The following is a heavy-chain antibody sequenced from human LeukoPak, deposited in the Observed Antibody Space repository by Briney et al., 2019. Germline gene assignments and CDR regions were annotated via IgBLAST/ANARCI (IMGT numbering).Heavy chain of an antibody. CDR3: AHTLKAAAGTGAHYYGMDV. CDR1: GFSLSTSGVG. J-gene: IGHJ6*02. D-gene: IGHD6-13*01. CDR2: IYWDDDK. Sequence: SGPTLVNPTQTLTLTCTFSGFSLSTSGVGVGWIRQPPGKALEWLALIYWDDDKRYSPSLKSRLTITKDTSKNQVVLTMTNMDPVDTATYYCAHTLKAAAGTGAHYYGMDVWGQGTTVTVSS. V-gene: IGHV2-5*02.